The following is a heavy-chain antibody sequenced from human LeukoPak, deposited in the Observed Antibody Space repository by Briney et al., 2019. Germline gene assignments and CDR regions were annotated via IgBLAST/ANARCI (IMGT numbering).Heavy chain of an antibody. CDR3: ARRGAYYDTVGYYYFDY. J-gene: IGHJ4*02. CDR1: GVSISGSNYY. Sequence: SETLSLTCTVSGVSISGSNYYWGWIRQPPGKGLEWIGSIYYTGHTNYNPSLKSRVAISVDTSKNQFSLKLNSVTAADTAAYYCARRGAYYDTVGYYYFDYWGQGTLVTVSS. CDR2: IYYTGHT. D-gene: IGHD3-22*01. V-gene: IGHV4-39*01.